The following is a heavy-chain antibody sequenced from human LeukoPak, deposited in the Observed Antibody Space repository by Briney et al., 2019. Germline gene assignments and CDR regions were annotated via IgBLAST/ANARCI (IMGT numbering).Heavy chain of an antibody. CDR1: GFTFSSYE. D-gene: IGHD3-10*01. CDR3: ARVYYGSGSYSDY. J-gene: IGHJ4*02. Sequence: GGSLRLSCTASGFTFSSYEMNWVRQAPGKGLEWVSYISSSSSTIYYADSVKGRFTISRDNAKNSLYLQMNSLRDEDTAVYYCARVYYGSGSYSDYWGQGTLVTVSS. V-gene: IGHV3-48*02. CDR2: ISSSSSTI.